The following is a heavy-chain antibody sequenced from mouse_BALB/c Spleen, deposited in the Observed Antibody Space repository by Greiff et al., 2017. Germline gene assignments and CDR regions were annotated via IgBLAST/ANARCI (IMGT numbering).Heavy chain of an antibody. CDR3: ARIYYDAMDY. V-gene: IGHV5-17*02. CDR1: GFTFSSFL. J-gene: IGHJ4*01. CDR2: ISRGSSTM. Sequence: VLLVESGAGLVQPGGSLKLSCAASGFTFSSFLMHWVRQAPGKGLEWVAYISRGSSTMYYADTVKGRSTISRDNPTNTLYLQLTSLRSEDTAMYYCARIYYDAMDYWGQGTTVTVSS. D-gene: IGHD2-1*01.